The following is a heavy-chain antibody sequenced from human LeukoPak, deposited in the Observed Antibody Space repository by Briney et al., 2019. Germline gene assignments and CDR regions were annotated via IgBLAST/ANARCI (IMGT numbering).Heavy chain of an antibody. CDR1: GGTFSSYA. V-gene: IGHV1-69*13. CDR3: ARSCRILDIVATIRARLGGNGFDI. D-gene: IGHD5-12*01. Sequence: GASVKVSCKASGGTFSSYAISWVRQAPGQGLEWMGGIIPIFGTANYAQKFQGRVTITADESTSTAYMELSSLRSEDKAVYYCARSCRILDIVATIRARLGGNGFDIWGQGTMVTVSS. J-gene: IGHJ3*02. CDR2: IIPIFGTA.